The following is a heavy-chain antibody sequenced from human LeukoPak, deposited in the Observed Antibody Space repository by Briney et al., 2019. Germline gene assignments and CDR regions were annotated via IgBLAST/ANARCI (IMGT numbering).Heavy chain of an antibody. CDR2: IDSSGSNI. Sequence: PWGSLRLSCAASGFTFSSYEMNWVRQAPGKGLGWVSYIDSSGSNIHYADSVKGRFTISRDNAKNSLYLQMNSLRAEDTAVYYCARTKEMASISYFDSWGQGTLVTVSS. CDR3: ARTKEMASISYFDS. CDR1: GFTFSSYE. V-gene: IGHV3-48*03. D-gene: IGHD5-24*01. J-gene: IGHJ4*02.